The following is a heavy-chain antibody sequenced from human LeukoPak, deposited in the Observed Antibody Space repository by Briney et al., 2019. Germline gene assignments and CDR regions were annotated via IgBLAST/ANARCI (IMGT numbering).Heavy chain of an antibody. Sequence: SGPTLVNPTQTLTLTCTFSGFSLSTSGVGVGWNRQHPGKALEWLPLIYWDDDKRYSPSLKSRFTITKDTSKNQVVLTMTNMDPVDTATYYCAHTRREGFDTDNWFDPWGQGTLVTVSS. V-gene: IGHV2-5*02. CDR3: AHTRREGFDTDNWFDP. CDR2: IYWDDDK. D-gene: IGHD3-9*01. CDR1: GFSLSTSGVG. J-gene: IGHJ5*02.